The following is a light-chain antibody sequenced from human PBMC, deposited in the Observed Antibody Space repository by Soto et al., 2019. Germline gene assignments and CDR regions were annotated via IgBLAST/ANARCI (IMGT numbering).Light chain of an antibody. J-gene: IGKJ5*01. Sequence: EIVLTQPPGTLSLSPGEGATLSCRAIQSVNSRYLAWYQQKPGRAPRLIIYGASSRATVIPARFSGSGSGTEFTLSISSLQSEDSAVYYCQQYNNWPPITFGQGTRLEIK. CDR1: QSVNSRY. CDR2: GAS. CDR3: QQYNNWPPIT. V-gene: IGKV3D-15*01.